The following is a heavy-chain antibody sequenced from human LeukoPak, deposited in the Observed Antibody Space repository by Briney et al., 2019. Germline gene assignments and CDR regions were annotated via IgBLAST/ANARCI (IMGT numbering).Heavy chain of an antibody. D-gene: IGHD3-22*01. CDR1: GYTFTDYY. J-gene: IGHJ4*02. Sequence: ASVKISCKVSGYTFTDYYMHWVQQAPGKGLEWMGLVDPEDGETIYAEKFQGRVTITADTSTDTAYMELSRLRSDDTAVYYCARALSSGQDCWGQGTLVTVSS. CDR3: ARALSSGQDC. CDR2: VDPEDGET. V-gene: IGHV1-69-2*01.